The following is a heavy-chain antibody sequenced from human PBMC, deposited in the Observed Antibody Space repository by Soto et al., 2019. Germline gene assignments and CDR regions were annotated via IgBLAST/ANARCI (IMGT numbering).Heavy chain of an antibody. V-gene: IGHV1-2*02. D-gene: IGHD3-22*01. CDR3: AREREDYYDSSGYYADY. J-gene: IGHJ4*02. CDR1: GYTFTGDY. Sequence: GASVKVSCKASGYTFTGDYMHWVLQAPVQVLEWMGWINPNSGGTNYAQKFQGRVTMTRDTSTSTAYMELRSLRSDDTAVYYCAREREDYYDSSGYYADYWGQGTLVTVSS. CDR2: INPNSGGT.